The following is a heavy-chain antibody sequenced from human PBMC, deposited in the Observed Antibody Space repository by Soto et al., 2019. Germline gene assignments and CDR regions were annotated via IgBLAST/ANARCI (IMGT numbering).Heavy chain of an antibody. CDR1: GNTFTTYY. CDR2: IIPILGIA. J-gene: IGHJ6*03. V-gene: IGHV1-69*04. D-gene: IGHD5-12*01. CDR3: AREGYSGYDTDYYYYYMDV. Sequence: XVKVSCKASGNTFTTYYVHWVRQAPGQCLEWMGRIIPILGIANYAQRFQGRVTITADKSTSTAYMELSSLRSEDTAVYYCAREGYSGYDTDYYYYYMDVWGKGTTVTVSS.